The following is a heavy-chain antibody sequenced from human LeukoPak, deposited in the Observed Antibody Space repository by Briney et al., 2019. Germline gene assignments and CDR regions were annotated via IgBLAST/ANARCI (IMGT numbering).Heavy chain of an antibody. CDR3: ARDRGVDPDTFDI. CDR2: ISDYHDRT. V-gene: IGHV1-18*01. Sequence: ASVKVSCKASGFTFSTYGISWVRQAPGQGLEWMGWISDYHDRTHYAQSLQGRVTMTIDTSTSTAYMELRSLRSDDTAVYYCARDRGVDPDTFDIWGQGTMVTVSS. J-gene: IGHJ3*02. D-gene: IGHD2-8*01. CDR1: GFTFSTYG.